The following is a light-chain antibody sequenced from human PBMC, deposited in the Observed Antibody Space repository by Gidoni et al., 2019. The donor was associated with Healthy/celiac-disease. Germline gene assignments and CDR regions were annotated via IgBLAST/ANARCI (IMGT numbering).Light chain of an antibody. J-gene: IGKJ4*01. Sequence: DIQITHSPSSLSASVGDRVTITCQASQDISNYLNWYQQKPGKAPKLLIYDASNLETGVPSRFSGSGSGTDFTFTISRLKPEDIATYYCQQYDNLPGLTFGGGTKVEIK. CDR1: QDISNY. CDR3: QQYDNLPGLT. CDR2: DAS. V-gene: IGKV1-33*01.